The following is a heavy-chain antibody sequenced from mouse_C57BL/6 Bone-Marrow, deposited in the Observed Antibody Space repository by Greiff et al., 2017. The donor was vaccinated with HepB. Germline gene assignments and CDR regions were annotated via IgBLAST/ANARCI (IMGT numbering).Heavy chain of an antibody. CDR2: IYPRSGNT. Sequence: VKLMESGAELARPGASVKLSCKASGYTFTSYGISWVKQRTGQGLEWIGEIYPRSGNTYYNEKFKGKATLTADKSSSTAYMELRSLTSEDSAVYFCARVGPGGTGFFDYWGQGTTLTVSS. V-gene: IGHV1-81*01. D-gene: IGHD4-1*01. CDR3: ARVGPGGTGFFDY. CDR1: GYTFTSYG. J-gene: IGHJ2*01.